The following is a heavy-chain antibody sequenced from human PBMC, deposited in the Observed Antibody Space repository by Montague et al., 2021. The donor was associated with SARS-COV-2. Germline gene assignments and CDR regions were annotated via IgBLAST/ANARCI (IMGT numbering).Heavy chain of an antibody. CDR3: ARGPHYDTLTGYYKDGMDV. Sequence: TLSPTCTVSGGSISTGSYYWSWIRQPAGKGLEWIGRIYTSGSTNYNPSPKSRVTISVDTSKNQFSLKLSSVTAADTAVYYCARGPHYDTLTGYYKDGMDVWGQGTTVTVSS. D-gene: IGHD3-9*01. CDR2: IYTSGST. V-gene: IGHV4-61*02. CDR1: GGSISTGSYY. J-gene: IGHJ6*02.